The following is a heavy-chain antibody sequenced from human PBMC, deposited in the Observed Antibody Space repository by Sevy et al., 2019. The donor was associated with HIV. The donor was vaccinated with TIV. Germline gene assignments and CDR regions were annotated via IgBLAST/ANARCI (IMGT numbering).Heavy chain of an antibody. J-gene: IGHJ6*02. CDR2: IIPIFGTA. V-gene: IGHV1-69*13. CDR3: ARSDIVVVVAATVYYYGMDV. Sequence: ASVQVSCKASGGTFSSYAISWLRQAPGQGLEWVGGIIPIFGTANYAQKFQGRVTITADESTSTAYMGLGCRRSEYTVVYYCARSDIVVVVAATVYYYGMDVWGQGTTVTVSS. D-gene: IGHD2-15*01. CDR1: GGTFSSYA.